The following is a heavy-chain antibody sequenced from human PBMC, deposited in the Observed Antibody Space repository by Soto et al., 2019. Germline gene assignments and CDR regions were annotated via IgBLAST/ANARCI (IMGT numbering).Heavy chain of an antibody. CDR1: GFTFSNHG. CDR2: IWYDGSKQ. Sequence: QVQLVESGGGVVQPGRSLRLSCAASGFTFSNHGVHWVRQAPGKGVEWVAVIWYDGSKQYYADSVKGRFTISRDNSKSTLFLQMNSLRAEDTAVYYCARAHSSGWFDYWGQGTLVTVSS. D-gene: IGHD6-19*01. J-gene: IGHJ4*02. V-gene: IGHV3-33*01. CDR3: ARAHSSGWFDY.